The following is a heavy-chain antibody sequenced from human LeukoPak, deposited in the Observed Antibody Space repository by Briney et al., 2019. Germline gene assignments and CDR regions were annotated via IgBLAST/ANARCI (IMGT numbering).Heavy chain of an antibody. CDR1: GGSISISSYY. Sequence: SETLSLTCTVSGGSISISSYYWGWIRQPPGKGLEWIGSMYYGGSTYYNPSLKSRVTISVDTSKNQFSLKLSSVTAADTAVYYCARNQPRIGNIAVGGTGWSDTWGQGTLVTVSS. CDR3: ARNQPRIGNIAVGGTGWSDT. CDR2: MYYGGST. J-gene: IGHJ5*02. D-gene: IGHD6-19*01. V-gene: IGHV4-39*01.